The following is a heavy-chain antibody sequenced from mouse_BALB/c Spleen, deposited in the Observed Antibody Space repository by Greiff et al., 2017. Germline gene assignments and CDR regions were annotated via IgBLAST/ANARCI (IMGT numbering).Heavy chain of an antibody. CDR1: GYTFTSYW. Sequence: VQLQQSGAELAKPGASVKMSCKASGYTFTSYWMHWVKQRPGQGLEWIGYINPSTGYTEYNQKFKDKATLTADKSSSTAYMQLSSLTSEDSAVYYCARWPSYWYFDVWGAGTTATVSS. J-gene: IGHJ1*01. V-gene: IGHV1-7*01. D-gene: IGHD4-1*01. CDR3: ARWPSYWYFDV. CDR2: INPSTGYT.